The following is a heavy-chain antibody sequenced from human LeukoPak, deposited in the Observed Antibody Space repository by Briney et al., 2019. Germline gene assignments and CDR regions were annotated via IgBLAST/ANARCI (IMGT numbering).Heavy chain of an antibody. D-gene: IGHD3-22*01. V-gene: IGHV1-2*02. CDR2: INPKSGGT. CDR1: GYTFTDYY. CDR3: ASLYYYDKGGADY. Sequence: ASVKVSCKTSGYTFTDYYMHWVRQAPGQGLEWMGWINPKSGGTNYTQNFQGRVTMTRDTSISTAYMELSRLRSDDTAVYYCASLYYYDKGGADYWGQGTLVTVSS. J-gene: IGHJ4*02.